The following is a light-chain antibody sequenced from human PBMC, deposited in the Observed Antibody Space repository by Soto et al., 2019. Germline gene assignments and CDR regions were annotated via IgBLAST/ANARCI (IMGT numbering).Light chain of an antibody. CDR3: CSYAGSYRV. V-gene: IGLV2-11*01. Sequence: QSVLTQPRSVSGSPGQSVTISCTATSSDVGGYNYVSWYQQHPGKAPKLMIYDVSRRPSGVPDRFSGSKSGNTASLTISGLQAEDEADYYCCSYAGSYRVFGTGTKVTVL. CDR1: SSDVGGYNY. CDR2: DVS. J-gene: IGLJ1*01.